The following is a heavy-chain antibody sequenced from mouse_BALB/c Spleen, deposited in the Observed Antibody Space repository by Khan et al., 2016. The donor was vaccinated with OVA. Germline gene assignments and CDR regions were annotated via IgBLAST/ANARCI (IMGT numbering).Heavy chain of an antibody. J-gene: IGHJ2*01. CDR2: ISYSGST. Sequence: VQLKQSGPGLVKPSQSLSLTCTVTGYSITSGYGWNWIRQFPGNKLELMGNISYSGSTNYIPSLKSRISITRDTSKNQFFLQLNSVTTEDTATDYYDRTARIKYWGQGTTLTVSS. V-gene: IGHV3-2*02. CDR1: GYSITSGYG. CDR3: DRTARIKY. D-gene: IGHD1-2*01.